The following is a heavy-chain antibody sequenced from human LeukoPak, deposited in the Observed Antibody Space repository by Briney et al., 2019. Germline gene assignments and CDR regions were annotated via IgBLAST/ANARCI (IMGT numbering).Heavy chain of an antibody. CDR1: GFTFSSYG. V-gene: IGHV3-30*18. Sequence: GGSLRLSCAASGFTFSSYGMHWVRQAPGKGLEWVAVISYDGSNRYYADSVKGRFTISRDNSKNTLYLQMNSLRAEDTAVYYCAKDLRSPSRIQLWQYYYYYGMDVWGQGTTVTVSS. CDR2: ISYDGSNR. J-gene: IGHJ6*02. CDR3: AKDLRSPSRIQLWQYYYYYGMDV. D-gene: IGHD5-18*01.